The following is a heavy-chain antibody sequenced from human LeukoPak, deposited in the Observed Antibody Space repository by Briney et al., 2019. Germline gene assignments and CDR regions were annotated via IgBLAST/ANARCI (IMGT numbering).Heavy chain of an antibody. CDR1: GASISSNNYY. CDR3: ARDDEDMGATPLDY. V-gene: IGHV4-39*07. J-gene: IGHJ4*02. D-gene: IGHD1-26*01. CDR2: IYYSGNT. Sequence: PSETLSLTCTVSGASISSNNYYWGWVRQPPEKGLEWIGTIYYSGNTYYNPSLKSRVTISVDTSKNQFSLKLSSVTAADTAVYYCARDDEDMGATPLDYWGQGTLVTVSS.